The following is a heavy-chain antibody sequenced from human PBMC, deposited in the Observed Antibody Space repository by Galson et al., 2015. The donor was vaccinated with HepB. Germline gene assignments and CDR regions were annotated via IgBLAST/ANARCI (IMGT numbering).Heavy chain of an antibody. Sequence: SLRLSCAASGFTFSSYGMHWVRQAPGKGLEWVAFIRYDGSNKYYADSVKGRFTISRDNSKNTLYLQMNSLRAEDTAVYYCAKDLGYSSSWLDYWGQGTLVTVSS. CDR3: AKDLGYSSSWLDY. V-gene: IGHV3-30*02. CDR2: IRYDGSNK. D-gene: IGHD6-13*01. J-gene: IGHJ4*02. CDR1: GFTFSSYG.